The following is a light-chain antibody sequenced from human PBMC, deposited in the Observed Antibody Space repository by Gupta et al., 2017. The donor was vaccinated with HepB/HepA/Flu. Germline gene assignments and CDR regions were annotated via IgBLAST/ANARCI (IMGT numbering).Light chain of an antibody. Sequence: DMQWTQSPSFLSASVGDRVTITCRASQGINSYLGWYQQKPGKAPNLLIYAASTLQSGVPSRFSGSGSGTEFTLTITSLQPEDSATYYCQQLRSYPVTFGGGTKVEIK. J-gene: IGKJ4*01. CDR2: AAS. CDR1: QGINSY. V-gene: IGKV1-9*01. CDR3: QQLRSYPVT.